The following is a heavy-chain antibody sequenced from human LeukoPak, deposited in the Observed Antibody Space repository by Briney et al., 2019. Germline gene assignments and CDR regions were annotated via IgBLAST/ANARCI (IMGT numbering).Heavy chain of an antibody. V-gene: IGHV4-30-4*01. CDR1: GGSITSGDYY. CDR3: ARGPSPRVTATQYFDL. D-gene: IGHD2-21*02. J-gene: IGHJ2*01. CDR2: IYYSGST. Sequence: SETLSLTCIVSGGSITSGDYYWSWVRQPPGKALEWIAYIYYSGSTYYNPSLRSRVTISIATSKNQFSLKLNSVTAADTAVYYCARGPSPRVTATQYFDLWGRGTLVSVSS.